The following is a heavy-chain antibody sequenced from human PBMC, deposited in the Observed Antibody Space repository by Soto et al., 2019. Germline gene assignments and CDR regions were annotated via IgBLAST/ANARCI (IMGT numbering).Heavy chain of an antibody. CDR3: ARQAFSEPKRPHNYYYYGMDV. CDR1: GGSISSSSYY. CDR2: IYYSGST. V-gene: IGHV4-39*01. J-gene: IGHJ6*02. D-gene: IGHD1-1*01. Sequence: QLQLQESGPGLVKPSETLSLTCTVSGGSISSSSYYWGWIRQPPGKGLEWIGSIYYSGSTYYNPSLKSRVTISVDTSKNQFSLKLSSVTAADTAVYYCARQAFSEPKRPHNYYYYGMDVWGQGTTVTVSS.